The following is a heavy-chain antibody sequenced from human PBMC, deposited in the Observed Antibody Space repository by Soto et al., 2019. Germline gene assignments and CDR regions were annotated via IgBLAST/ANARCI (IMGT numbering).Heavy chain of an antibody. V-gene: IGHV3-48*03. D-gene: IGHD3-10*01. CDR2: IGSGGRTT. J-gene: IGHJ3*02. CDR1: RFTFSNYE. Sequence: QPGGSLRLSCAASRFTFSNYEMNWVRQAPGKRLEWVSYIGSGGRTTYYADSLKGRFTISRDNAKNSLYLQMNSLRAEDTAVYYCATRSGGGGAFDIWGQGTMVT. CDR3: ATRSGGGGAFDI.